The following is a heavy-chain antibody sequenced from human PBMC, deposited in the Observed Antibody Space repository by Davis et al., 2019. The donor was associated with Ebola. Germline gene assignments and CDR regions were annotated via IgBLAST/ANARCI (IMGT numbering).Heavy chain of an antibody. CDR3: ARSPSVAGCDY. D-gene: IGHD6-19*01. CDR1: GGSFSGYY. CDR2: INHSGST. Sequence: SQTLSLTCAVYGGSFSGYYWSWIRQPPGKGLEWIGEINHSGSTNYNPSLKSRVTMSVDTSKNQFSLKLSSVTAADTAVYYCARSPSVAGCDYWGQGTLVTVSS. J-gene: IGHJ4*02. V-gene: IGHV4-34*01.